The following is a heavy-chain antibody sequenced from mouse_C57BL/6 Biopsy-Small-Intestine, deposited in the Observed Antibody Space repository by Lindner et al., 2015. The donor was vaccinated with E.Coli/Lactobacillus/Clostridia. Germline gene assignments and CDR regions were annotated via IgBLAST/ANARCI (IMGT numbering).Heavy chain of an antibody. J-gene: IGHJ1*03. CDR3: AYYGSSYHWYFDV. V-gene: IGHV1-80*01. D-gene: IGHD1-1*01. CDR2: IYPGDGDT. Sequence: VQLQESGAELVKPGASVKISCKASGYAFSSYWMNWVKQRPGKGLEWIGQIYPGDGDTNYNGKFKGKATLTADKSSSTAYMQLSSLTSEDSAVYFCAYYGSSYHWYFDVWGTGTTVTVSS. CDR1: GYAFSSYW.